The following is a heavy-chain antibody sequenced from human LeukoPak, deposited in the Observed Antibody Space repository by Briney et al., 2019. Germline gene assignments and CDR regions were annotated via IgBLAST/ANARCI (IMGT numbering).Heavy chain of an antibody. V-gene: IGHV3-23*01. Sequence: GGSLRLSCAASRFTFNNYAMTWVRQAPGKGLEWVSTISGSGDSTHYADSVKGRFTISRDNSNNMLYLQMNSLRVEDTAIYYCVKGCSYTGCYTSDYWGQGTLVTVSS. CDR1: RFTFNNYA. D-gene: IGHD2-2*02. CDR3: VKGCSYTGCYTSDY. CDR2: ISGSGDST. J-gene: IGHJ4*02.